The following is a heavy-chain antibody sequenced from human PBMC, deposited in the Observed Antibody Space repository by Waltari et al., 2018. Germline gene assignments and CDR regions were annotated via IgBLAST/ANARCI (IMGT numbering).Heavy chain of an antibody. J-gene: IGHJ4*02. CDR1: GGTFRSYA. CDR2: MIPILGTA. Sequence: QVQLVQSGAEVKKPGSSVKVSCKASGGTFRSYANSRVRAAPGRGLEWMGGMIPILGTANYSQKGQGRVTITADESTSTAYMGLGSLRTEDTAVYYCSRGRWKDATFDYWGQGTLVTVSS. D-gene: IGHD2-15*01. V-gene: IGHV1-69*12. CDR3: SRGRWKDATFDY.